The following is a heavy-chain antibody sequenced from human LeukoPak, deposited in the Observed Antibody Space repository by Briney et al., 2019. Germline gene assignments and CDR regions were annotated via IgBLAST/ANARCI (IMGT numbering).Heavy chain of an antibody. CDR1: GVTFSDYY. Sequence: GGSLRLSSAASGVTFSDYYMTWIRQAPGKGLEWVSYITFSGRTIYYAESVRGRFTISRDNAKNSLYLEMNSLRAEDTAVYYCAGSYDSSGFADNWGQGTLVTVSS. J-gene: IGHJ4*02. V-gene: IGHV3-11*01. CDR2: ITFSGRTI. CDR3: AGSYDSSGFADN. D-gene: IGHD3-22*01.